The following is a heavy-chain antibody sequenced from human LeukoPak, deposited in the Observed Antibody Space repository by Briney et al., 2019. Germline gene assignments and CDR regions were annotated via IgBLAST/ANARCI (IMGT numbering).Heavy chain of an antibody. V-gene: IGHV3-7*01. Sequence: GGSLRLSCAASGFTFSSYNMNWVRQAPGKGLEWVANIKQDGSEKYYVDSVKGRFTISRDNAKNSLYLQMNSLRAEDTAVYYCARDIWSATDYYYYYMDVWGKGTTVTISS. D-gene: IGHD2-15*01. J-gene: IGHJ6*03. CDR2: IKQDGSEK. CDR1: GFTFSSYN. CDR3: ARDIWSATDYYYYYMDV.